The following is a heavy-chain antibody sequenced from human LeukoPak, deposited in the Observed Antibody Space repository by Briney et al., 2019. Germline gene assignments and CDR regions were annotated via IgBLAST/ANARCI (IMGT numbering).Heavy chain of an antibody. CDR1: GGSFSGYY. J-gene: IGHJ6*02. CDR2: VNHSGST. Sequence: SETLSLTCAVYGGSFSGYYWSWIRQPPGKGLEWIGEVNHSGSTNYNPSLKSRVTISVDTSKNQFSLKLSSVTAADTAVYYCASDPRIAAAATRYYGMDVWGQGTTVTVSS. CDR3: ASDPRIAAAATRYYGMDV. V-gene: IGHV4-34*01. D-gene: IGHD6-13*01.